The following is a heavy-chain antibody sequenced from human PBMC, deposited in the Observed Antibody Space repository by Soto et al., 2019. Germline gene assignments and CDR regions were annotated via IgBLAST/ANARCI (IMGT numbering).Heavy chain of an antibody. J-gene: IGHJ5*02. CDR1: GGSISSGDYY. D-gene: IGHD2-21*01. V-gene: IGHV4-30-4*01. CDR2: ISYSGST. Sequence: QVQLQESGPGLVKPSQTLSLTCTVSGGSISSGDYYWSWIRHPPGKGLEWIGYISYSGSTYYNPSLKSRVTISLDTSKNQFSLKLSSVTAADTAVYYCASRVVLGWSDWFDPWGQGTLVTVSS. CDR3: ASRVVLGWSDWFDP.